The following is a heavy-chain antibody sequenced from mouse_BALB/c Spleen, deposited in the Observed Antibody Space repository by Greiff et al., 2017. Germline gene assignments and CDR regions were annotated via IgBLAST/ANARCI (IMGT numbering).Heavy chain of an antibody. V-gene: IGHV1-7*01. D-gene: IGHD2-3*01. CDR2: INPSTGYT. Sequence: QVQLQQSGAELAKPGASVKMSCKASGYTFTSYWMHWVKQRPGQGLEWIGYINPSTGYTEYNQKFKDKATLTADKSSSTAYMQLSSLTSEDSAVYYCAKDGYYSFAYWGQGTLVTVSA. J-gene: IGHJ3*01. CDR3: AKDGYYSFAY. CDR1: GYTFTSYW.